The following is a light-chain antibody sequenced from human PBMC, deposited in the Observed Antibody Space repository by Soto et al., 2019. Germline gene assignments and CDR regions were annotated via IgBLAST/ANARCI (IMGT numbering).Light chain of an antibody. V-gene: IGKV3-20*01. CDR1: QSFSSSY. CDR2: GAS. Sequence: EIVLTQSPGTLSLSPGERATLSCRASQSFSSSYLAWYQQKPGQAPRLLTYGASSRATGIPDRFSGSGSGTDFTLTISSLESEDFAVYYCQHYGSALFTFGPGTKVDVK. J-gene: IGKJ3*01. CDR3: QHYGSALFT.